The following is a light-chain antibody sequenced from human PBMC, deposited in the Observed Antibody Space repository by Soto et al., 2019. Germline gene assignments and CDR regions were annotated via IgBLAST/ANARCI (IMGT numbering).Light chain of an antibody. J-gene: IGKJ3*01. Sequence: EIVLTQSPGTLSLSPGERATLSCRASQSVSISFLAWYQQKPGQTPRLLIHGASRRATGISDRFSGSGSGTDFTLTISRLEPEDSALYYCQQYGGSPFTFGPGTTVDIK. V-gene: IGKV3-20*01. CDR3: QQYGGSPFT. CDR2: GAS. CDR1: QSVSISF.